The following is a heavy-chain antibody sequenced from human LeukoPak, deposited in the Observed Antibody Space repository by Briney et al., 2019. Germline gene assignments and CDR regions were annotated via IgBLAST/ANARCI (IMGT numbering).Heavy chain of an antibody. J-gene: IGHJ4*02. CDR2: INPSGGST. CDR3: ARMVSGSIAVALDFDY. V-gene: IGHV1-46*01. Sequence: GASVKVSCKASGYTFTSYYMHWVRQAPGQGLEWMGIINPSGGSTSYAQKFQGRVTMTRDTPTSTVYMELSSLRSEDTAVYYCARMVSGSIAVALDFDYWGQGTLVTVSS. CDR1: GYTFTSYY. D-gene: IGHD6-19*01.